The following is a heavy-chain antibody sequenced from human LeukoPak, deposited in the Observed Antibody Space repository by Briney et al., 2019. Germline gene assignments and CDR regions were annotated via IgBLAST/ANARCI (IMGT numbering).Heavy chain of an antibody. CDR2: IIPIFGTA. Sequence: SVKVSCKASGGTLSSYAISWVRQAPGQGLEWMGGIIPIFGTANYAQKFQGRVTITTDESTSTAYMELSSLRSEDTAVYYCASSGRAQWELPTVFNYWGQGTLVTVSS. CDR1: GGTLSSYA. D-gene: IGHD1-26*01. V-gene: IGHV1-69*05. CDR3: ASSGRAQWELPTVFNY. J-gene: IGHJ4*02.